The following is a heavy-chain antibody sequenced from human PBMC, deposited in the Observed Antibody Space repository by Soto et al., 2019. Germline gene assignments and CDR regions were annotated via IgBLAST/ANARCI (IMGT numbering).Heavy chain of an antibody. Sequence: GASVKVSCKASGGTFSSYAISWVRQAPGQGLEWMGGIIPIFGTANYAQKFQGRVTITADKSTSTAYMELSSLRSEDTAVYYCARNGYSSSWGGNAFDIWGQGTMVTVSS. D-gene: IGHD6-13*01. CDR2: IIPIFGTA. CDR3: ARNGYSSSWGGNAFDI. J-gene: IGHJ3*02. V-gene: IGHV1-69*06. CDR1: GGTFSSYA.